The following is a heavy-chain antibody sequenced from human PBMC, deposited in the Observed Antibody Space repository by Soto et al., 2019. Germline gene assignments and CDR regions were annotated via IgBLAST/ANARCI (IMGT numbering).Heavy chain of an antibody. CDR1: GGSISSYY. CDR2: IYYSGST. V-gene: IGHV4-59*01. Sequence: TSETLSLTCTVSGGSISSYYWSWIRQPPGKGLEWIGYIYYSGSTNYNPSLKSRVTISVDTSKNQFSLKLSSVTAADTAVYYCARVSGEYSSSPFDYWGQGTLVTVSS. CDR3: ARVSGEYSSSPFDY. J-gene: IGHJ4*02. D-gene: IGHD6-6*01.